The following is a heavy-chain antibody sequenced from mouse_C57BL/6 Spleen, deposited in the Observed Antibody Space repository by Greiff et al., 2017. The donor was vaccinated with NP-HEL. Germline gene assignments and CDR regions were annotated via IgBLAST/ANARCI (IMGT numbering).Heavy chain of an antibody. CDR3: ATNSNPHYYAMDY. Sequence: VQLQQPGAELVKPGASVKMSCKASGYTFTSYWITWVKQRPGQGLEWIGDIYPGSGSTNYNEKFKSKATLTVDTSSSTAYMQLSSLTSEDSAVYYCATNSNPHYYAMDYWGQGTSVTVSS. J-gene: IGHJ4*01. V-gene: IGHV1-55*01. CDR2: IYPGSGST. D-gene: IGHD2-5*01. CDR1: GYTFTSYW.